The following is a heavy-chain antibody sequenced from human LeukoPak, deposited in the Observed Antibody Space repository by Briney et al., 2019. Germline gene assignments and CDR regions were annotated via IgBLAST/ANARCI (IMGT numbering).Heavy chain of an antibody. CDR3: ARDNAGPVTATGDY. V-gene: IGHV3-30*03. CDR2: ISYDGSNK. Sequence: GGSLRLSCAASGFTFSSYGMHWVRQAPGKGLEWVAVISYDGSNKYYADSVKGRFTISRDNSKNTLYLQMNSLRAEDTAVYYCARDNAGPVTATGDYWGQGTLVTVSS. CDR1: GFTFSSYG. D-gene: IGHD2-21*02. J-gene: IGHJ4*02.